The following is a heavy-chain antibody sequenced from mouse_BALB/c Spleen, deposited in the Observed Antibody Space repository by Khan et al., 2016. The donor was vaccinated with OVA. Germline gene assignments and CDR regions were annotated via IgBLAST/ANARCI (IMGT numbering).Heavy chain of an antibody. D-gene: IGHD1-1*01. V-gene: IGHV3-2*02. Sequence: EVQLQESGPGLVKPSQSLSLTCTVTGYSITSDYAWNWIRQFPGNKLEWMAYITYSGSTGYNPSLKSRISITRDTSKNQVFLQLHSVTTEDTATYYCARDYGSSYLFFDYWGQGTTLTVSS. CDR1: GYSITSDYA. CDR2: ITYSGST. CDR3: ARDYGSSYLFFDY. J-gene: IGHJ2*01.